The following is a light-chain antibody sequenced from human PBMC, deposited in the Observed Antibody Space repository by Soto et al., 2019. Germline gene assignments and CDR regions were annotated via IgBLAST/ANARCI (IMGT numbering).Light chain of an antibody. CDR2: DVS. CDR3: SSYTGSSTPYV. CDR1: SSDIGSYNY. Sequence: QSASVSGSPGQSITISCTGTSSDIGSYNYVSWYQQHPGKAPKLMIYDVSNRPSGVSNRFSGSKSGNTASLTISGLQAEDEADYYCSSYTGSSTPYVFGPGTKLTVL. V-gene: IGLV2-14*01. J-gene: IGLJ1*01.